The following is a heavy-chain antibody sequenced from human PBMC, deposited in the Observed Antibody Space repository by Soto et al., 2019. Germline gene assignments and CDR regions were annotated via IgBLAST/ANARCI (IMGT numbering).Heavy chain of an antibody. CDR2: VSGSGDKT. D-gene: IGHD3-10*01. CDR1: GFIFKHYA. V-gene: IGHV3-23*01. CDR3: ATSWFDFLYHFDY. Sequence: EVQLLASGGGLVQPGGSLRLSCAASGFIFKHYAMNWIRQAPGKGLAWVSSVSGSGDKTYYADSVKGRFTISRDNSKNTLYLDMSSLRAEDTAIYYCATSWFDFLYHFDYWGQGALDLVSS. J-gene: IGHJ4*02.